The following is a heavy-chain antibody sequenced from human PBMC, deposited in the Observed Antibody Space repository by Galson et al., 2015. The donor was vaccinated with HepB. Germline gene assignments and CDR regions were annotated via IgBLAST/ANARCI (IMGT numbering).Heavy chain of an antibody. CDR2: IYYSGST. Sequence: SETLPLTCTVSGGSISSSSYYWGWIRQPPGKGLEWIGSIYYSGSTYYNPSLKSRVTISVDTSKNQFSLKLSSVTAADTAVYYCARGLTRRAGYQLPRGSYYYYYGMDVWGQGTTVTVSS. V-gene: IGHV4-39*07. D-gene: IGHD2-2*01. CDR3: ARGLTRRAGYQLPRGSYYYYYGMDV. CDR1: GGSISSSSYY. J-gene: IGHJ6*02.